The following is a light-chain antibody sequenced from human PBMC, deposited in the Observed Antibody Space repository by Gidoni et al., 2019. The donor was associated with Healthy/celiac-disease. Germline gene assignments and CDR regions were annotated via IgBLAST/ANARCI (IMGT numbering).Light chain of an antibody. Sequence: DIVMTQSPYSPAGSLGERATINCKSSQSVLYRSTNKNYLAWYQPKPGQPPKLLIYWASTRESGVPDRFSGTASGTDFTLTISSLQAVDVAFYYCQKYYRTPPTFGGGTKVEIK. V-gene: IGKV4-1*01. CDR1: QSVLYRSTNKNY. J-gene: IGKJ4*01. CDR2: WAS. CDR3: QKYYRTPPT.